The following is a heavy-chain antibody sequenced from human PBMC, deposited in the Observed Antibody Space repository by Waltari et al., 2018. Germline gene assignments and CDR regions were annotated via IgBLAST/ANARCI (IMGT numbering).Heavy chain of an antibody. CDR3: AGSAGSSGLPQH. Sequence: ELQLVQSGGGLVHHWGSLRRPLAASGFTSSSDSMKGVRQGQGKGLKWVAEIRSRSTRSYAHSVKGRSTVPRDKAKNSRDLQMNSLRAEDTPVYYWAGSAGSSGLPQHWGQCTLVTVSS. D-gene: IGHD6-25*01. CDR1: GFTSSSDS. V-gene: IGHV3-48*01. CDR2: IRSRSTR. J-gene: IGHJ1*01.